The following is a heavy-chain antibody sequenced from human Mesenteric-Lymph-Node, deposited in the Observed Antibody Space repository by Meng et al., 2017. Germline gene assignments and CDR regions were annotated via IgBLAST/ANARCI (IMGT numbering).Heavy chain of an antibody. CDR3: ARADNPNYLKGQYYYYGMDV. J-gene: IGHJ6*02. Sequence: SVKVSCKASGGTFSSYAISWVRQAPGQGLEWMGGIIPIFGTANYAQRFQGRVTITADEITNTAYMELSSLTSDDTAVYYCARADNPNYLKGQYYYYGMDVWGQGTTVTVSS. CDR2: IIPIFGTA. V-gene: IGHV1-69*13. D-gene: IGHD1-7*01. CDR1: GGTFSSYA.